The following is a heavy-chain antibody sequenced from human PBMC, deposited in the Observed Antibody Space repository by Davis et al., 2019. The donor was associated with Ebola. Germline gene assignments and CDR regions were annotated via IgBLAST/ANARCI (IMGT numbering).Heavy chain of an antibody. J-gene: IGHJ5*02. CDR3: ARDIVVVPAGP. D-gene: IGHD2-2*01. V-gene: IGHV3-30*03. Sequence: GGSLRLSCAASGFTFSSYGMHWVRQAPGKGLEWVAVISYDGSNKYYADSVKGRFTISRDNSKNTLYLQMNSLRAEDTAVYYCARDIVVVPAGPWGQGTLVTVSS. CDR2: ISYDGSNK. CDR1: GFTFSSYG.